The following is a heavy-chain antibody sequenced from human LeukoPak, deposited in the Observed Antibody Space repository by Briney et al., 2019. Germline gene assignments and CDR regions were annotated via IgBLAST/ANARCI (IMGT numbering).Heavy chain of an antibody. D-gene: IGHD3-16*01. V-gene: IGHV6-1*01. CDR2: TYYRSKWYT. J-gene: IGHJ3*02. CDR3: ASSSLRGSDAFDI. Sequence: SQTLSLTCAISGDSVSNNNAAWNWIRQSPSRGLEWLGRTYYRSKWYTDYAVSVSSRITINPDASKNQFYLQLNSVTPEDTAVYYCASSSLRGSDAFDIWGQGTMVTVSS. CDR1: GDSVSNNNAA.